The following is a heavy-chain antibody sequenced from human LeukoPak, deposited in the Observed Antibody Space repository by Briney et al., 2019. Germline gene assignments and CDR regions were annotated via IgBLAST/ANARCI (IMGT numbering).Heavy chain of an antibody. CDR3: AKSPIVRSSTSCYGPYYFDY. J-gene: IGHJ4*02. CDR1: GFTFSSYA. CDR2: ISGSGGST. Sequence: GGSLRLSCAASGFTFSSYAMSWVGQAPGKGLEWVSAISGSGGSTYYADSVKGRFTISRDNSKDTLYLQMNSLRAEDTAVYYCAKSPIVRSSTSCYGPYYFDYWGQGTLVTVSS. D-gene: IGHD2-2*01. V-gene: IGHV3-23*01.